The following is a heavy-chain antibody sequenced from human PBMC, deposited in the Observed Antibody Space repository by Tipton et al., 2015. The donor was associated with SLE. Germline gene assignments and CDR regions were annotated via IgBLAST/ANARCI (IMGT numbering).Heavy chain of an antibody. Sequence: SLRLSCVASGFTFSNSWMSWARQAPGKGLEWVAYINLDGSEKNHVDSVKGRFTISRDNAKNSLYLQMSSLRAEDAAIYYCATGAGRSPDNWGQGTLVTVSS. CDR3: ATGAGRSPDN. V-gene: IGHV3-7*01. J-gene: IGHJ4*02. CDR2: INLDGSEK. CDR1: GFTFSNSW.